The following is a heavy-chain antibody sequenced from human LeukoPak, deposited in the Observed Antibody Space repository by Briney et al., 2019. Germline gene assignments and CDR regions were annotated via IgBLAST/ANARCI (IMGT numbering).Heavy chain of an antibody. D-gene: IGHD6-6*01. CDR3: AALGEYSSSSYYFDY. CDR1: GFTFTSSA. Sequence: TSVKVSCKASGFTFTSSAMQWVRQARGQRLEWIGWIVVGSGNTNYAQKSQERVTITRDMSTSTAYMELSSLRSEDTAVYYCAALGEYSSSSYYFDYWGQGTLVTVSS. CDR2: IVVGSGNT. J-gene: IGHJ4*02. V-gene: IGHV1-58*02.